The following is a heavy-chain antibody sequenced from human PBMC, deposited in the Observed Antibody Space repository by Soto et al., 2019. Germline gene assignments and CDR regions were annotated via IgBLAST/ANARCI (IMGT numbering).Heavy chain of an antibody. D-gene: IGHD3-9*01. CDR2: IWYDESDK. J-gene: IGHJ6*02. CDR3: ARNLLTGYSNYYYYAMDV. Sequence: PGGSLRLSCAASGFAFSSYGMHWVRQAPGKGLEWVAVIWYDESDKYYADSVKGRFTISRDDSKNTLYLHMNSLRADDTAVYYCARNLLTGYSNYYYYAMDVWGQGTTVTVSS. V-gene: IGHV3-33*01. CDR1: GFAFSSYG.